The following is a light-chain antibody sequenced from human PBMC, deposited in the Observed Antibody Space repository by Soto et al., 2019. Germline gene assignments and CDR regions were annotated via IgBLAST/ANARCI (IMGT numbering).Light chain of an antibody. V-gene: IGKV3-15*01. CDR2: GAS. J-gene: IGKJ4*01. Sequence: EIVMTQSPATLSVSPGERATLSCRASQSVSSNLAWYQQKPGQAPRLLIYGASTRATGIPARFSGSGSVTEFTLTLSSLQSEDFAVYYCQQYNNWPPLTFGGGTKVESK. CDR1: QSVSSN. CDR3: QQYNNWPPLT.